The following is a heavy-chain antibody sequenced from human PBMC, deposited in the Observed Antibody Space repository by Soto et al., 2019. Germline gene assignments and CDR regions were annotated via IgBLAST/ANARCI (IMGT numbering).Heavy chain of an antibody. J-gene: IGHJ6*02. D-gene: IGHD5-12*01. Sequence: PSETLSLTCTVSGGSISSGGYYWSWIRQHPGKGLEWIGYIYYSGSTYYNPSLKSRVAISVDTSKNQFSLKLSSVTAADTAVYYCARDRIVATTNYYYGMDVWGQGTTVTVSS. CDR3: ARDRIVATTNYYYGMDV. CDR1: GGSISSGGYY. V-gene: IGHV4-31*03. CDR2: IYYSGST.